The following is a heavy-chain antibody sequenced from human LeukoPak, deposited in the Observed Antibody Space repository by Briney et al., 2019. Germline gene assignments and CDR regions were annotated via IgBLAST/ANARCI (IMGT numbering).Heavy chain of an antibody. Sequence: TSSETLSLTCTVSGGFISSSSYYWGWIRQPPGKGLEWIGSIYYSGSTYYNPSLKSRVTISVDTSKNQFSLKLSSVTAADTAVYYCASDEVAWKYYDSSGSILDYWGQGTLVTVSS. J-gene: IGHJ4*02. CDR2: IYYSGST. CDR1: GGFISSSSYY. CDR3: ASDEVAWKYYDSSGSILDY. D-gene: IGHD3-22*01. V-gene: IGHV4-39*01.